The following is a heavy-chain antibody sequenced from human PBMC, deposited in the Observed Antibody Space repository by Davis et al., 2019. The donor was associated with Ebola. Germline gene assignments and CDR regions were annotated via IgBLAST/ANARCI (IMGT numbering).Heavy chain of an antibody. CDR1: GFTFGDYA. CDR3: ARTFIGAAKLGFDP. V-gene: IGHV3-49*03. CDR2: IRSKAYGGTT. D-gene: IGHD1-1*01. J-gene: IGHJ5*02. Sequence: GESLKISCTASGFTFGDYAMSWFRQAPGKGLEWVGFIRSKAYGGTTEYAASVKGRFTISRDNSKNTLYLQMNSLRAEDTAVYYCARTFIGAAKLGFDPWGQGTLVTVSS.